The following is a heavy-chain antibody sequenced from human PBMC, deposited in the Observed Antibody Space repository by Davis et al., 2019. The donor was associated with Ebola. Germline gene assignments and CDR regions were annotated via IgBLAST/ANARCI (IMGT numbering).Heavy chain of an antibody. Sequence: GGSLRLSCAASGFTFSSYWMSWVRQATGKGLEWVANRKQDGSEKYYVDSVKGRFTISRDNAKNSLYLQMNSLRAEDTAVYYCARASWIQLWTTWGQGTLVTVSS. CDR2: RKQDGSEK. CDR3: ARASWIQLWTT. J-gene: IGHJ5*02. D-gene: IGHD5-18*01. CDR1: GFTFSSYW. V-gene: IGHV3-7*03.